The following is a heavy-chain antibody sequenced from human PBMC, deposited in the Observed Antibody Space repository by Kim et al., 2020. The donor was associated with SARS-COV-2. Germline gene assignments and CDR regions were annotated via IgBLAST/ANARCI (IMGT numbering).Heavy chain of an antibody. Sequence: SETLSLTCTVSGGSISSSSYYWGWIRQPPGKGLEWIGSIYYSGSTYYNPSLKSRVTISVDTSKNQFSLKLSSVTAADTAVYYCAVNTMVRGPRDWGQGTLVTVSS. J-gene: IGHJ4*02. V-gene: IGHV4-39*01. CDR1: GGSISSSSYY. CDR3: AVNTMVRGPRD. D-gene: IGHD3-10*01. CDR2: IYYSGST.